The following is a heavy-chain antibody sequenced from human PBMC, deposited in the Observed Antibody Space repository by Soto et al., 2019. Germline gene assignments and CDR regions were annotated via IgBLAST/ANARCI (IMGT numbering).Heavy chain of an antibody. Sequence: EVQLLESGGGLVQPGGSLRLSCAASGFTFSSYAMTWVRQAPGKGLEWVSVISGSGGSAQYADSVRGRFTISRDNAWDTVYLHMNSLRVEDTAIYYCAKDLISSGWSTWFDPRDQGTLVTVSS. V-gene: IGHV3-23*01. CDR2: ISGSGGSA. D-gene: IGHD6-19*01. CDR1: GFTFSSYA. CDR3: AKDLISSGWSTWFDP. J-gene: IGHJ5*02.